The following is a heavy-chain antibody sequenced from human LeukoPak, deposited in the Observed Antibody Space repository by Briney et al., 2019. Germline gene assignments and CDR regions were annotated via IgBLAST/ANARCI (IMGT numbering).Heavy chain of an antibody. CDR1: AFTFSTYA. D-gene: IGHD3-9*01. Sequence: GRSLRLSCAASAFTFSTYAMSSHRQYPDTRLEWVSTISASGGSTYYADSVKGRFTISRDNSENTLYLQMNSLRAEDTAVYYCAKGALRYFDWWGQGTLVTVSS. V-gene: IGHV3-23*01. CDR3: AKGALRYFDW. J-gene: IGHJ4*02. CDR2: ISASGGST.